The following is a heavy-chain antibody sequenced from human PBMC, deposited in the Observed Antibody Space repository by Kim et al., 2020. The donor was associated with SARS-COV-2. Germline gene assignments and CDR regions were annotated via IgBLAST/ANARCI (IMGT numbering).Heavy chain of an antibody. V-gene: IGHV3-48*02. CDR3: ARDRLGGAVVVISPHSRGYDY. CDR2: ISSSSSTI. D-gene: IGHD3-22*01. J-gene: IGHJ4*02. CDR1: GFTFSSYS. Sequence: GGSLRLSCAASGFTFSSYSMNWVRQAPGKGLEWVSYISSSSSTIYYADSVKGRFTISRDNAKNSLYLQMNSLRDEDTAVYYCARDRLGGAVVVISPHSRGYDYWGQGTLVTVSS.